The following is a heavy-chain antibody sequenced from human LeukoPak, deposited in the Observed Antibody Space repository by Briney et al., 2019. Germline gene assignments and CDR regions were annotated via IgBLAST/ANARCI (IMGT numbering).Heavy chain of an antibody. CDR3: ARDRGLELRNFDY. D-gene: IGHD1-7*01. CDR1: GFTFSRYW. V-gene: IGHV3-74*01. CDR2: ISADGSVT. Sequence: GGSLRLSCADSGFTFSRYWMHWVRQTPGKGLVWVSCISADGSVTRYADSVKGRFTISRDNTKNSLYLQMNSLRDEDTAVYYCARDRGLELRNFDYWGQGTLVTVSS. J-gene: IGHJ4*02.